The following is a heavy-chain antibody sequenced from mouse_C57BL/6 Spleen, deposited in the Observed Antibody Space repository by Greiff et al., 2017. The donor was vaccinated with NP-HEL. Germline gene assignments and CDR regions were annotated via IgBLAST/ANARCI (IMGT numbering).Heavy chain of an antibody. CDR1: GFTFSSYG. Sequence: EVKLQESGGDLVKPGGSLKLSCAASGFTFSSYGMSWVRQTPDKRLEWVATISSGGSYTYYPDSVKGRFTISRDNAKNTLYLQMSSLKSEDTAMYYCARHEVSYAMDYWGQGTSVTVSS. D-gene: IGHD6-2*01. V-gene: IGHV5-6*01. J-gene: IGHJ4*01. CDR3: ARHEVSYAMDY. CDR2: ISSGGSYT.